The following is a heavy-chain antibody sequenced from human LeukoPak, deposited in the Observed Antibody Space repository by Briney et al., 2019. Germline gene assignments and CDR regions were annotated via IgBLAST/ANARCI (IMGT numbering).Heavy chain of an antibody. D-gene: IGHD4-17*01. Sequence: GGSLRLSCEASGFMFNKAWMNWVRQSPGKGLEWVARIRSMSDGGTTEYGASVKGRFTISRDDSKNIVYLQMNSLKTEDTAVYYCWGDYISDFFERGFDCWGQGTRVTVSS. CDR2: IRSMSDGGTT. CDR1: GFMFNKAW. V-gene: IGHV3-15*01. CDR3: WGDYISDFFERGFDC. J-gene: IGHJ4*02.